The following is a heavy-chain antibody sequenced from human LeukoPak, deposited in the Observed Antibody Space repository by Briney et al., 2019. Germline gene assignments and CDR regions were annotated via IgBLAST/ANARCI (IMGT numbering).Heavy chain of an antibody. D-gene: IGHD6-6*01. CDR3: ASGSSVAHFDY. J-gene: IGHJ4*02. CDR2: IKQDGSER. CDR1: GFTFSSYW. Sequence: GGSLRLSCAASGFTFSSYWMSWVRQAPGKGLEWVANIKQDGSERYYVDSVKGRFTISRDNAKNSLYLQMNSLRAEDTAVYYCASGSSVAHFDYWGQGTLVTVSS. V-gene: IGHV3-7*01.